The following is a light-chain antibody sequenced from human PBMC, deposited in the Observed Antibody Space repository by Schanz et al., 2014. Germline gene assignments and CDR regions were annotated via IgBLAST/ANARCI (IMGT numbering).Light chain of an antibody. CDR3: QQYYITPYT. CDR1: QSVSSNS. V-gene: IGKV3-20*01. Sequence: EVVLTQSPGTLSLSPGERATLSCRASQSVSSNSLAWYQQTPGQAPRLLIYGASSRATGIPDRFSGSGSGTDFTLTISSLQAEDVAVYYCQQYYITPYTFGQGTKLEIK. CDR2: GAS. J-gene: IGKJ2*01.